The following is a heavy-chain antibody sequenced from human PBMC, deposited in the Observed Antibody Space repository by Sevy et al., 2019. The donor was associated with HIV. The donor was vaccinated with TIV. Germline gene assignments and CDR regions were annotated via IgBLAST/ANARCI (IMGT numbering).Heavy chain of an antibody. V-gene: IGHV3-7*01. CDR3: ATRKSRDYYGSGAFDY. Sequence: GGSLRLSCAASGFTVSTYWMHWVRQAPGKGLEWVANIKQDGSQKYYVDSVKGRFTISRDIANNSLYLQMKSLRAEDTAVYYCATRKSRDYYGSGAFDYWGQGTLVTVSS. D-gene: IGHD3-10*01. CDR1: GFTVSTYW. CDR2: IKQDGSQK. J-gene: IGHJ4*02.